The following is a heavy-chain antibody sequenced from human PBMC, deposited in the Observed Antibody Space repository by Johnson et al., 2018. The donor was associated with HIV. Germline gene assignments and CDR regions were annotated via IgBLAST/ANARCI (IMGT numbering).Heavy chain of an antibody. Sequence: EVQLVESGGGVVQPGGSLRLSCAASGFTFDDYGMSWVRQGPGKGLEWVSGINWNGGSTGYADSVKGRFTISRDNSKNTLYLQMNGLRPEDTAVYYCAKDEAQTLASAGRDAFDFWGQGTAVTV. V-gene: IGHV3-20*04. CDR3: AKDEAQTLASAGRDAFDF. J-gene: IGHJ3*01. D-gene: IGHD6-13*01. CDR2: INWNGGST. CDR1: GFTFDDYG.